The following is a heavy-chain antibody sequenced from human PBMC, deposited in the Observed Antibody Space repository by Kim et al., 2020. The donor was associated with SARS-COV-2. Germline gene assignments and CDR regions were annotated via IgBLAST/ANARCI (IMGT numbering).Heavy chain of an antibody. CDR1: GFTFSNAW. CDR3: TTDHSGVVPAAMVYYYYYGMDV. D-gene: IGHD2-2*01. Sequence: GGSLRLSCAASGFTFSNAWMSWVRQAPGKGLEWVGRIKSKTDGGTTDYAAPVKGRFTISRDDSKNTLYLQMNSLKTEDTAVYYCTTDHSGVVPAAMVYYYYYGMDVWGQGTTVTVSS. V-gene: IGHV3-15*01. CDR2: IKSKTDGGTT. J-gene: IGHJ6*02.